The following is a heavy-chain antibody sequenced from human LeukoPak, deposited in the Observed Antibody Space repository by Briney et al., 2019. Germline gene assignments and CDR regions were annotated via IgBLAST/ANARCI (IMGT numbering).Heavy chain of an antibody. CDR2: IYYSGSS. CDR1: GGSFSGFY. D-gene: IGHD5-24*01. V-gene: IGHV4-31*11. CDR3: ARNRDGYNSFDY. Sequence: SETLSLTCAVYGGSFSGFYWSWIRQHPGKGLEWIGYIYYSGSSYYNPSLRSRVTISVDTSKNHFSLKLSSVTAADTAVYYCARNRDGYNSFDYWGQGTLVTVSS. J-gene: IGHJ4*02.